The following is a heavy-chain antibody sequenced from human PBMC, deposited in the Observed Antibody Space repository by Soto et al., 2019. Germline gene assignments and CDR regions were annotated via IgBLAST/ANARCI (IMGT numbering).Heavy chain of an antibody. Sequence: QVQLQQWGAGLLKPSQTLSLTCAVYGESFSGYYWSWIRQPPGKGLEWLGEINHSESTNYNPSLKSRVTISVDTSKNQFSLKLSSVTAADTAVYYCARRPTPQNYYYYMDVWGKGTTVTVSS. CDR2: INHSEST. J-gene: IGHJ6*03. CDR3: ARRPTPQNYYYYMDV. V-gene: IGHV4-34*01. CDR1: GESFSGYY.